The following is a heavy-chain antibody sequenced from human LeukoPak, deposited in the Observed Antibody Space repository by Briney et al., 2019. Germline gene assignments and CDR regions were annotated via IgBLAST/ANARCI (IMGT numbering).Heavy chain of an antibody. CDR3: AKVEGSGSFDYYYMDV. Sequence: GSLRLSCAASGFTFSSYGMHWVRQAPGKGLEWVAVISYDGSNKYYADSVKGRFTISRDNSKNTLYLQMNSLRAEDTAVYYCAKVEGSGSFDYYYMDVWGKGTTVTISS. CDR2: ISYDGSNK. J-gene: IGHJ6*03. D-gene: IGHD3-10*01. V-gene: IGHV3-30*18. CDR1: GFTFSSYG.